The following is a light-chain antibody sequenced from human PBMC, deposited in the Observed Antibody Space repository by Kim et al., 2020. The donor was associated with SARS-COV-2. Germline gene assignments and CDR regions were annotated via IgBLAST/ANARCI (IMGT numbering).Light chain of an antibody. Sequence: SSELTQDPAVSVALGQTVRITCQGDSLRSYYASWYQQKPGQAPVLVIYGKNNRPSGIPDRFSGSSSGNTASLTITGAQAEDEADYYFNSRDSSGHHAVFG. CDR1: SLRSYY. CDR3: NSRDSSGHHAV. J-gene: IGLJ7*01. V-gene: IGLV3-19*01. CDR2: GKN.